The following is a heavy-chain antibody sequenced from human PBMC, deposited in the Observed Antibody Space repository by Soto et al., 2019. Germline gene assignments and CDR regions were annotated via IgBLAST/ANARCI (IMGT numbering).Heavy chain of an antibody. J-gene: IGHJ6*02. CDR3: ARGSYSSSWPGDYYYGMDV. CDR1: GGTFSSYA. Sequence: QVQLVQSGAEVKKPGSSVKVSCKASGGTFSSYAASWVRQAPGQGLEWMGGIIPIFGTAKYAQKFQGRVTITADESTSTADMELSGLRSEDTAMYYCARGSYSSSWPGDYYYGMDVWGQGTTVTVSS. V-gene: IGHV1-69*01. CDR2: IIPIFGTA. D-gene: IGHD6-13*01.